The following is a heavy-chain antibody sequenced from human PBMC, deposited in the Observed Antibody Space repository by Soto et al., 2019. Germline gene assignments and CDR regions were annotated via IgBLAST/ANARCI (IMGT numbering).Heavy chain of an antibody. D-gene: IGHD6-19*01. CDR2: ISWNSGSI. J-gene: IGHJ3*02. CDR1: GFTFDDYA. V-gene: IGHV3-9*01. CDR3: AKDRGYSSGWYTWGAYDI. Sequence: AGGSLRLSCAASGFTFDDYAMHWVRQAPGKGLEWVSGISWNSGSIGYADSVKGRFTISRDNAKNSLYLQMNSLRAEDTALYYCAKDRGYSSGWYTWGAYDIWGQGTMVTVSS.